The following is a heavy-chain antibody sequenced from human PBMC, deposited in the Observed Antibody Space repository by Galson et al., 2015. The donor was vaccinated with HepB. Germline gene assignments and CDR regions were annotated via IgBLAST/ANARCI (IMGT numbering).Heavy chain of an antibody. CDR2: ISAYNGNT. CDR1: GYTFTSYG. CDR3: ARAWDRVPLNYYYYGMDV. D-gene: IGHD1-1*01. Sequence: SVKVSCKASGYTFTSYGISWVRQAPGQGLEWMGWISAYNGNTNYAQKLQGRVTMTTDTSTSTAYMELRSLRSDDTAVYYCARAWDRVPLNYYYYGMDVWGQGTTVTVSS. J-gene: IGHJ6*02. V-gene: IGHV1-18*04.